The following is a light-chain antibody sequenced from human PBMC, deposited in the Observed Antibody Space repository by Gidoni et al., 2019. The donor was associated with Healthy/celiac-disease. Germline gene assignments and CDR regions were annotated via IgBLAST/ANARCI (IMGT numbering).Light chain of an antibody. CDR2: QDN. CDR1: KLGDKY. CDR3: QAWDSSVV. V-gene: IGLV3-1*01. J-gene: IGLJ2*01. Sequence: SYELTQPPSVSVAPGQTASITCTGDKLGDKYACWYQQKPGQSPVLVIYQDNKRPSGSPERFSGSNSGNTATLTISGTQAMDEADYYCQAWDSSVVVGGGTKLPVL.